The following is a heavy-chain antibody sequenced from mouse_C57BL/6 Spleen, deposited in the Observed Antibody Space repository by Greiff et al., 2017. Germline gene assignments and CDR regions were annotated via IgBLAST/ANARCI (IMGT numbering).Heavy chain of an antibody. D-gene: IGHD2-2*01. CDR1: GYAFTNYL. CDR3: AREGSTRVTTPFAY. Sequence: QVQLQQSGAELVRPGTSVKVSCKASGYAFTNYLIEWVKQRPGQGLEWIGVINPGSGGTNYNEKFKGKATLTADKSSSTAYMQLSSLTSEDSAVYFCAREGSTRVTTPFAYWGQGTLVTVSA. J-gene: IGHJ3*01. V-gene: IGHV1-54*01. CDR2: INPGSGGT.